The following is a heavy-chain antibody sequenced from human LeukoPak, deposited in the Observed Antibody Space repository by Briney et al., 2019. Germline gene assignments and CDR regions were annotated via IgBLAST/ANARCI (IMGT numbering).Heavy chain of an antibody. D-gene: IGHD2-21*02. CDR1: GFTFSYYA. J-gene: IGHJ4*02. CDR3: ARDTTYCGGGCYSLTDY. V-gene: IGHV3-30-3*01. Sequence: PGGSLRLSCAASGFTFSYYAMHWVRQAPGKGLEWVAVISYDGSNKYYADSVKGQVTISRDNSKSTLYLQMDSLRAEDTAVYYCARDTTYCGGGCYSLTDYWGQGTLVSVSS. CDR2: ISYDGSNK.